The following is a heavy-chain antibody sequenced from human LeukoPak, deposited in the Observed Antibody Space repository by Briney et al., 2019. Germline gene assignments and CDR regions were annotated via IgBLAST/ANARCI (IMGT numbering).Heavy chain of an antibody. Sequence: GASVKVSFKASGYTFPSYVISRVRPAPGQGLEWMGWISAYNGNTNYAQKLQGRVTMTTDTSTSTAYRELRSLRSDDTAVYYCAREYSWDIVVVPAAINAFDIWGQGTMVTVSS. CDR1: GYTFPSYV. CDR3: AREYSWDIVVVPAAINAFDI. CDR2: ISAYNGNT. D-gene: IGHD2-2*02. J-gene: IGHJ3*02. V-gene: IGHV1-18*01.